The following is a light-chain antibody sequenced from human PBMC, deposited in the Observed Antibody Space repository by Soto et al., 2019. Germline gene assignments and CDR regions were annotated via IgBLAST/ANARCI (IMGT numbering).Light chain of an antibody. Sequence: EIVMTQSPATLSVSPGEGATLSCRASQSVSSKLAWYQQKPGQAPRLLIYGASSRATGIPDRFSGSGSGTDFTLTINGLEPEDFAVYSCQQYSTSPLTFGGGTKVDIK. V-gene: IGKV3-20*01. CDR2: GAS. CDR3: QQYSTSPLT. CDR1: QSVSSK. J-gene: IGKJ4*01.